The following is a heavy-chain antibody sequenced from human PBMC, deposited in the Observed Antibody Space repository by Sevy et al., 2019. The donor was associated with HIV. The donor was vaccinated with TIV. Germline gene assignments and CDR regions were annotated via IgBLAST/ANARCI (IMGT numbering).Heavy chain of an antibody. CDR3: ARRGIQLRGSDYFYYGLDV. J-gene: IGHJ6*02. CDR1: GYSFSTHW. CDR2: IFPGDSDT. V-gene: IGHV5-51*01. D-gene: IGHD1-1*01. Sequence: GESLKISCKGSGYSFSTHWIAWVRQMPGKGLELMGLIFPGDSDTRYSPSFQGQVTISADKSIRTSYLQWNSLKASDTATYYCARRGIQLRGSDYFYYGLDVWGQGTTVTVSS.